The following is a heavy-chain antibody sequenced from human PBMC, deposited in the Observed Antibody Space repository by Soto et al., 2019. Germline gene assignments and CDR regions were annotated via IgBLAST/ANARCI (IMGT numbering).Heavy chain of an antibody. J-gene: IGHJ5*02. CDR3: ARGRYCLTGRCFPNWFDP. D-gene: IGHD2-15*01. V-gene: IGHV4-30-4*01. CDR1: GDSISTVDYF. Sequence: SETLSLTCSVSGDSISTVDYFWAWIRQPPGQALEYIGYIYKSATTYYNPSFESRVAISLDTSKSQFSLNVTSVTAADTAVYFCARGRYCLTGRCFPNWFDPWGQGTLVTVSS. CDR2: IYKSATT.